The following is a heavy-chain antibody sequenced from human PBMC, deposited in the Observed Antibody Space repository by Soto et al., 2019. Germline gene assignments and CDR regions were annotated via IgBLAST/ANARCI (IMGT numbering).Heavy chain of an antibody. CDR1: GYTFGNHW. J-gene: IGHJ4*02. V-gene: IGHV3-74*01. CDR2: MNSDGSII. Sequence: GGSLRLSCAVAGYTFGNHWMHWVSQAPGKGLEWVSRMNSDGSIINYADSGKGRFTVSRDNAKNTLYLQMNSLRAEDTAVYYCAKAGGEYYYDSSEGYWGQGTLVTVSS. CDR3: AKAGGEYYYDSSEGY. D-gene: IGHD3-22*01.